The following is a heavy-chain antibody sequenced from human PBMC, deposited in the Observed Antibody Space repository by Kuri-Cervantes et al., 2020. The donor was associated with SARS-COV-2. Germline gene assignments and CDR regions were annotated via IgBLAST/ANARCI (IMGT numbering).Heavy chain of an antibody. J-gene: IGHJ4*02. D-gene: IGHD6-19*01. CDR2: IIPIFGTA. V-gene: IGHV1-69*13. Sequence: SVKVSCKASGYTFTSYDINWVRQAPGQGLEWMGGIIPIFGTANYAQKFQGRVTITADESTSTAYMELSSLRSEDTAVYYCARVRDSSGWYFDYWGQGTLVTVSS. CDR3: ARVRDSSGWYFDY. CDR1: GYTFTSYD.